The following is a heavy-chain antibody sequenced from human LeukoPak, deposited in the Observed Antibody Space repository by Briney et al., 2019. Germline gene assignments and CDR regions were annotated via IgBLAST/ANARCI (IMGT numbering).Heavy chain of an antibody. V-gene: IGHV4-39*07. CDR3: ARVTTVTTYHDY. CDR1: GGSISSSSYY. CDR2: IYSGST. D-gene: IGHD4-17*01. J-gene: IGHJ4*02. Sequence: SETLSLTCTVSGGSISSSSYYWGWIRQPPGKGLEWIGSIYSGSTYYNPSLKSRVTISVDTSKNQFSLKLSSVTAADTAVYYCARVTTVTTYHDYWGQGTLVTVSS.